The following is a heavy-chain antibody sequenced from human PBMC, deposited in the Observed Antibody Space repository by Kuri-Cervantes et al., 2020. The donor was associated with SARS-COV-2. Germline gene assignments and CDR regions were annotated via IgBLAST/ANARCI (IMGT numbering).Heavy chain of an antibody. Sequence: SVKVSCKPSGGTFRSYVISGVQQAPGQGLEWMGRIIPIFGIANYAQKFQGRVTITADKSTSTAYMELSSLRSEDTAVHYCARVWYYYDSCGPPWYYYYGTNVWGQGTTVTVSS. J-gene: IGHJ6*02. CDR1: GGTFRSYV. CDR3: ARVWYYYDSCGPPWYYYYGTNV. CDR2: IIPIFGIA. D-gene: IGHD3-22*01. V-gene: IGHV1-69*04.